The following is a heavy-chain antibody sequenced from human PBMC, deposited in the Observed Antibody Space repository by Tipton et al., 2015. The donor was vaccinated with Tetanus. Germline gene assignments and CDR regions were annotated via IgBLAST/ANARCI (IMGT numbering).Heavy chain of an antibody. CDR1: GVSIKRSSFY. CDR2: INYSGTT. D-gene: IGHD2-15*01. J-gene: IGHJ2*01. CDR3: VRRPECRGGTCNWYFDL. V-gene: IGHV4-39*01. Sequence: TLSLTCAVSGVSIKRSSFYWGWIRQAPGRGLEWIGSINYSGTTYYSPPLKNRATISVDTSKNQLSLKITSVTADDTSVYYCVRRPECRGGTCNWYFDLWGPGALVTVSS.